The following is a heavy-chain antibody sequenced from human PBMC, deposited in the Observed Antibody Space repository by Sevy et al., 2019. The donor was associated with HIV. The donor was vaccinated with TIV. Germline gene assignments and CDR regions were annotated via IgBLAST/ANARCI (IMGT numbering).Heavy chain of an antibody. CDR3: AKGLYIQSPIPVADMAPYYFGMDV. V-gene: IGHV3-23*01. Sequence: GGSLRLSCAASRFTFSNYAMSWVRQAPGKGLEWVSGISGSGGSRYYADPVKGRFTISRDNSKNTLYLQMNTLRPGDTAVYYCAKGLYIQSPIPVADMAPYYFGMDVWGQGTTVTVSS. J-gene: IGHJ6*02. CDR1: RFTFSNYA. CDR2: ISGSGGSR. D-gene: IGHD6-19*01.